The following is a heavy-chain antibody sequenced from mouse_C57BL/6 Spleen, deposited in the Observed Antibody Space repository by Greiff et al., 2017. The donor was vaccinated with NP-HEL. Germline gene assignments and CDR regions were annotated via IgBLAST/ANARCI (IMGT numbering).Heavy chain of an antibody. D-gene: IGHD2-3*01. CDR3: ARSYDGYYAWFAY. V-gene: IGHV5-6*02. CDR2: ISSGGSYT. J-gene: IGHJ3*01. Sequence: EVKLEESGGDLVKPGGSLKLSCAASGFTFSSYGMSWVRQTPDKRLEWVATISSGGSYTYYPDSVKGRFTISRDNAKNTLYLQMSSLKSEDTAMYYCARSYDGYYAWFAYWGQGTLVTVSA. CDR1: GFTFSSYG.